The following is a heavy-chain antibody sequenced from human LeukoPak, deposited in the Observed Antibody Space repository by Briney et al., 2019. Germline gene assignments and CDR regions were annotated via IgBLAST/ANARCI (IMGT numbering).Heavy chain of an antibody. CDR2: IDGDGSST. Sequence: PGWSLRLSCAASGFTFSRYWMHWVRQVPGKGLVWVSRIDGDGSSTSYADFVKGRFTISRDNAQNTLYLQMNSLRVEDTAVYYCIRDYGAVGATNAFDIWGQGTMVTVSS. V-gene: IGHV3-74*01. D-gene: IGHD1-26*01. CDR1: GFTFSRYW. CDR3: IRDYGAVGATNAFDI. J-gene: IGHJ3*02.